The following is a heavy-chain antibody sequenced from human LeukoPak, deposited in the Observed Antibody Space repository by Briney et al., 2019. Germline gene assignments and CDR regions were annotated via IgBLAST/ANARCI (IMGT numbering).Heavy chain of an antibody. V-gene: IGHV3-48*03. CDR1: GFTFSSYE. CDR2: ISSSGSTI. CDR3: ARDTGSGWYVYFDY. J-gene: IGHJ4*02. Sequence: PGGSLRLSCAASGFTFSSYEMNWVRQAPGKGLERVSYISSSGSTIYYADSVKGRFTISRDNAKNSLYLQMNSLRAEDTAVYYCARDTGSGWYVYFDYWGQGTLVTVSS. D-gene: IGHD6-19*01.